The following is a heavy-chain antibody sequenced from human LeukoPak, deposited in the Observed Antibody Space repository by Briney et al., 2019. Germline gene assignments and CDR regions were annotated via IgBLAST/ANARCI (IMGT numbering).Heavy chain of an antibody. D-gene: IGHD2-2*01. V-gene: IGHV3-66*01. Sequence: GGSLRLSCAASGFTVSSNYMSWVRQAPGKGLEWVSVIYSGGSTYYADSVEGRFTISRDNSKNTLYLQMNSLRAEDTAVYYCARGGNLVVPAASNPPFDYWGQGTLVTVSS. J-gene: IGHJ4*02. CDR2: IYSGGST. CDR3: ARGGNLVVPAASNPPFDY. CDR1: GFTVSSNY.